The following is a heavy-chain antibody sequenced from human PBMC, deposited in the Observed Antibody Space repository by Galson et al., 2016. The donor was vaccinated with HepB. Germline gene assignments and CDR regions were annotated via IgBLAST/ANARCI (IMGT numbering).Heavy chain of an antibody. CDR2: IYYSGST. D-gene: IGHD6-19*01. CDR3: ASPHRIAVAATHYYYYGMDV. V-gene: IGHV4-39*01. CDR1: GGSISSSSYY. Sequence: SETLSLTCTVSGGSISSSSYYWGWIRQPPGKGLEWIGSIYYSGSTYYNPSLKSRVTISVGTSKNQFSLKLSSVTAADTAVYYCASPHRIAVAATHYYYYGMDVWGQGTTVTVSS. J-gene: IGHJ6*02.